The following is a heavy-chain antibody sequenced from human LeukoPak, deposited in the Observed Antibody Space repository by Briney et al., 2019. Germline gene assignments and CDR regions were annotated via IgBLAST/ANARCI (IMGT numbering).Heavy chain of an antibody. J-gene: IGHJ5*02. CDR3: ARVEYSSSSWGYNWFDP. D-gene: IGHD6-6*01. Sequence: GGSLRLSCAASGFTFSSYGMHWVRQTPGEGLEWVSFIFYDGNNKYYADSVKGRFTISRDNAKNSLYLQMNSLRAEDTAVYYCARVEYSSSSWGYNWFDPWGQGTLVTVSS. CDR1: GFTFSSYG. V-gene: IGHV3-30*12. CDR2: IFYDGNNK.